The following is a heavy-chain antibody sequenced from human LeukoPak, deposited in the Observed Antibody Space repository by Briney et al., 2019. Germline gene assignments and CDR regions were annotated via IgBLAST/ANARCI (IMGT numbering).Heavy chain of an antibody. Sequence: PGGSLRLSCAASGFTFSSYSVNWVRQAPGKGLEWVSSISSSSTYIYYADSVKGRFTISRDNAKNSLYLQMNSLRAEDTAVYYCARVPAYYDILTGYYYWGQGTLVTVSS. V-gene: IGHV3-21*01. J-gene: IGHJ4*02. CDR3: ARVPAYYDILTGYYY. CDR2: ISSSSTYI. CDR1: GFTFSSYS. D-gene: IGHD3-9*01.